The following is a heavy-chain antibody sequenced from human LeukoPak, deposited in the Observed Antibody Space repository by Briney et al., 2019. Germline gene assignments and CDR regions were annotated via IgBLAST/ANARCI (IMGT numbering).Heavy chain of an antibody. CDR1: GYTFTSYY. CDR2: INPSGGST. J-gene: IGHJ4*02. CDR3: AREEDYYGSGSYSSSFDY. Sequence: ASVKVSCKASGYTFTSYYMHWVRQAPGQGLEWMGIINPSGGSTSYAQKFQGRVTMTRDTSTSTVYMELSSLRSEDTAVYYCAREEDYYGSGSYSSSFDYWGQGTLVTVSS. V-gene: IGHV1-46*01. D-gene: IGHD3-10*01.